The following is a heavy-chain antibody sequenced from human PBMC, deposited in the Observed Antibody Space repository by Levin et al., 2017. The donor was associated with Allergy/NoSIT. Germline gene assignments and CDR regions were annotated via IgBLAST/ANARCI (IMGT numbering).Heavy chain of an antibody. J-gene: IGHJ4*02. CDR1: GFTFSSYA. CDR3: ARVPTLPREFGDGVDYFDY. V-gene: IGHV3-30-3*01. Sequence: PGGSLRLSCAASGFTFSSYAMHWVRQAPGKGLEWVAVISYDGSNKYYADSVKGRFTISRDNSKNTLYLQMNSLRAEDTAVYYCARVPTLPREFGDGVDYFDYWGQGTLVTVSS. CDR2: ISYDGSNK. D-gene: IGHD2-15*01.